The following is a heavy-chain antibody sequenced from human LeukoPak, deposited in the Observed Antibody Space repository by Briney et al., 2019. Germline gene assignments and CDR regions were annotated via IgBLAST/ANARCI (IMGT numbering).Heavy chain of an antibody. CDR3: AKGSSNWLDHYYFDF. J-gene: IGHJ4*02. V-gene: IGHV3-23*01. CDR2: ISGSGGDT. Sequence: GGSLRLSCAASGFTFSSYAMTWVRQAPGKGLEWVSGISGSGGDTYYPDSVKGRFTISRDNSKNTLYLQMNSLRVEDTAVYYCAKGSSNWLDHYYFDFWGQGTLVTVSS. D-gene: IGHD6-13*01. CDR1: GFTFSSYA.